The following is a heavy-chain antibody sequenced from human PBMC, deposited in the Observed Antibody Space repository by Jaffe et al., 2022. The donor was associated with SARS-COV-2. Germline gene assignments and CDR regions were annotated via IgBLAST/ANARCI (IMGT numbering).Heavy chain of an antibody. Sequence: EVQLLESGGGLVQPGGSLRLSCAASGFTFSSYAMSWVRQAPGKGLEWVSAISGSGGSTYYADSVKGRFTISRDNSKNTLYLQMNSLRAEDTAVYYCAKALDNSSGWLGYYYYGMDVWGQGTTVTVSS. J-gene: IGHJ6*02. D-gene: IGHD6-19*01. CDR2: ISGSGGST. CDR1: GFTFSSYA. CDR3: AKALDNSSGWLGYYYYGMDV. V-gene: IGHV3-23*01.